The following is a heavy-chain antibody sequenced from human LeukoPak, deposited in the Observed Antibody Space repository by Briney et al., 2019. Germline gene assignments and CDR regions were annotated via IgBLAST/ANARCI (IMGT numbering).Heavy chain of an antibody. Sequence: GGSLRLSCTASGFTFGDYAMSWFRQAPGKGLEWVGFIRSEAYGGTTEYAASVKGRFTISRDDSKSLAYLQMNSLKTEDTAIYFCTRDDYGDLWGQGTLVTVSS. CDR2: IRSEAYGGTT. V-gene: IGHV3-49*03. D-gene: IGHD4-17*01. CDR3: TRDDYGDL. J-gene: IGHJ5*02. CDR1: GFTFGDYA.